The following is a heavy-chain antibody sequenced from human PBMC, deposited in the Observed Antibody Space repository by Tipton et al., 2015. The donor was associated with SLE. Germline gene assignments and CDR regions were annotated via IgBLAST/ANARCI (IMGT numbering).Heavy chain of an antibody. J-gene: IGHJ5*02. CDR3: ASGGYGSGSHYLGGWFDP. CDR2: IYYSGST. D-gene: IGHD3-10*01. Sequence: LRLSCTVSGGSISSYYWSWIRQPPGKGLEWIGYIYYSGSTYYNPSLKSRVTISVDTSKNQFSLKLSSVTAADTAVYYCASGGYGSGSHYLGGWFDPWGRGTLVTVSS. V-gene: IGHV4-59*08. CDR1: GGSISSYY.